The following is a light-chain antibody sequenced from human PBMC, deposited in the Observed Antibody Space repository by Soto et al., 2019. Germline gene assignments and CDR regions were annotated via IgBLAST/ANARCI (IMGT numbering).Light chain of an antibody. Sequence: EIVLTQSPATLSLSPGDRAVLSCRASQSVSRSLTWYQHKAGQAPRLLIYDASTRATGIPRGFSGSGSGTDFTLPISTLEPADCAVYYCQQRSNSFGGGTKVEIK. V-gene: IGKV3-11*01. J-gene: IGKJ4*01. CDR3: QQRSNS. CDR2: DAS. CDR1: QSVSRS.